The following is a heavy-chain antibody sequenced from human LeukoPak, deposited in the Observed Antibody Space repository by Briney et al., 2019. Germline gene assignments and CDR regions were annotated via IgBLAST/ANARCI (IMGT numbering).Heavy chain of an antibody. D-gene: IGHD3-3*01. J-gene: IGHJ3*02. CDR1: GFTFSSCW. Sequence: PGGSLRLSCAASGFTFSSCWMSWVRQAPGKGLEWVANIKQDGSEKYYVDSVKGRFTISRDNAKNSLYLQMNSLRAEDTAVYYCARVDTIFGKAFDIWGQGTMVTVSS. CDR3: ARVDTIFGKAFDI. V-gene: IGHV3-7*01. CDR2: IKQDGSEK.